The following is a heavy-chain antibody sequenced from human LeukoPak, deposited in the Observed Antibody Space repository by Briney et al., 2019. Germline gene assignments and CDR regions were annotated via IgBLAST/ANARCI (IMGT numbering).Heavy chain of an antibody. CDR2: ISPHNGNR. D-gene: IGHD3-10*01. J-gene: IGHJ4*02. Sequence: ASVKVSCKTSGYTFTRYGVSWVRQAPGQGLEWMGWISPHNGNRDYAQKFKDRVTMTTDTSTNTVYLELRSQRPDDTAMYYCARTGYGSGSDDFDFWGQGTLVTVSS. V-gene: IGHV1-18*01. CDR1: GYTFTRYG. CDR3: ARTGYGSGSDDFDF.